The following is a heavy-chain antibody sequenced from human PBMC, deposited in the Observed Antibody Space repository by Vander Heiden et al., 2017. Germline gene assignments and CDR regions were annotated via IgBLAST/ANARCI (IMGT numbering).Heavy chain of an antibody. V-gene: IGHV3-7*01. CDR1: GFTFSSYW. CDR2: IKQDGSEK. CDR3: ASGYLPFDY. J-gene: IGHJ4*02. Sequence: EVQLVESGGGLVQPGGSLRLSGAASGFTFSSYWMSWVRQAPGKGLEWVANIKQDGSEKYYVDSVKGRFTISRDNAKNSLNLQMNSLRAEDTAVYYCASGYLPFDYWGQGTLVTVSS. D-gene: IGHD2-15*01.